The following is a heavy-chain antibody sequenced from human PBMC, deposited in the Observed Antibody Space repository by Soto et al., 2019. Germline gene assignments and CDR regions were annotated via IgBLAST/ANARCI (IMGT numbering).Heavy chain of an antibody. CDR1: GFTFSSYA. CDR3: AKLGTNYFDY. D-gene: IGHD7-27*01. CDR2: ISGSGGST. V-gene: IGHV3-23*01. J-gene: IGHJ4*02. Sequence: GXSRRLSGAASGFTFSSYAMSWVRQAPVKGLEWVSAISGSGGSTYYADSVKGRFTISRDNSKNTLYLQMNSLRAEDTAVYYCAKLGTNYFDYWGQGTLVTVSS.